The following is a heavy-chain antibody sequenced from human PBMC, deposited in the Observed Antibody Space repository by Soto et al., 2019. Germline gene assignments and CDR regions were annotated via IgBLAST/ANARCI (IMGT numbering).Heavy chain of an antibody. CDR2: IDPSDSYT. D-gene: IGHD6-13*01. J-gene: IGHJ6*02. V-gene: IGHV5-10-1*01. CDR3: ARLGVAAALTPGMDV. CDR1: GYSFTSYW. Sequence: GESLKISCKGSGYSFTSYWISWVRQMPGKGLEWMGRIDPSDSYTNYSPSFQGHVTTSADKSISTAYLQWSSLKASDTAMYYCARLGVAAALTPGMDVWGQGTTVTVSS.